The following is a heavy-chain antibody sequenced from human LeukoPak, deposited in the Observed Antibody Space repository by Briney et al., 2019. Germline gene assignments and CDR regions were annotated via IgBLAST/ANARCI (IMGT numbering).Heavy chain of an antibody. CDR1: GFTFSSYW. CDR3: ARDLIAPLWFGEEGY. Sequence: GGSLRLSCAASGFTFSSYWMSWVRQAPGKGLEWVANIKQDGSEKYYVDSVKGRFTISRDNAKNSLYLQMNSLRAEDTAVYYCARDLIAPLWFGEEGYWGQGTLVTVSS. CDR2: IKQDGSEK. D-gene: IGHD3-10*01. V-gene: IGHV3-7*01. J-gene: IGHJ4*02.